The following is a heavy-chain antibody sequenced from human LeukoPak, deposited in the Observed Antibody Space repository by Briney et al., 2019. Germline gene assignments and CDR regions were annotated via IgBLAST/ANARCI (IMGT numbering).Heavy chain of an antibody. CDR2: IVPILPRR. CDR1: GSGFNTHG. CDR3: ARQYGTNLFDP. V-gene: IGHV1-69*05. J-gene: IGHJ5*02. Sequence: ASVKVACKASGSGFNTHGITWLRLAPGQGLEWVGGIVPILPRRDYAPRFQGRVSFTMDESTTTAYMELSGLTTDDTAFYFCARQYGTNLFDPWGQGTLVTVSS. D-gene: IGHD1-26*01.